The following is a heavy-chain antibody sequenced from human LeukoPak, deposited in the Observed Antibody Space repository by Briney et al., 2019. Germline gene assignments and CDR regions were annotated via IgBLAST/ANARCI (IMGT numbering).Heavy chain of an antibody. CDR1: GGSISSSDYY. V-gene: IGHV4-39*01. J-gene: IGHJ4*02. D-gene: IGHD6-13*01. CDR3: ARRQLDY. CDR2: IYYSGST. Sequence: SETLSLTCTVSGGSISSSDYYWGWIRQPPGKGLEWIGSIYYSGSTYYNPSLKSRVTISVDTSKNQFSLKLSSVAAADTAVYYCARRQLDYWGQGTLVTVSS.